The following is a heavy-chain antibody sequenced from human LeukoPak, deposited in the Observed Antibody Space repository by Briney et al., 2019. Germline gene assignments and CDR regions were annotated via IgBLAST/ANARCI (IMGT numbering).Heavy chain of an antibody. D-gene: IGHD1-26*01. Sequence: SQTLPLTCAISGDSVSSNSAAWNWIRQSPSRGLEWLGRTYYRSKWYNDYAVSVKSRITINPDTSKNQFSLQLNSVTPEDTAVYYCARDGDGSYSTRGNYFDYWGQGTLVTVSS. J-gene: IGHJ4*02. CDR1: GDSVSSNSAA. CDR2: TYYRSKWYN. V-gene: IGHV6-1*01. CDR3: ARDGDGSYSTRGNYFDY.